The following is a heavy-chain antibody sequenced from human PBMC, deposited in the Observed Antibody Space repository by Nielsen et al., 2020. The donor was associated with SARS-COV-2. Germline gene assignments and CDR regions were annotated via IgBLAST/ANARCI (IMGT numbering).Heavy chain of an antibody. V-gene: IGHV4-59*01. Sequence: SETLSLTCTVSGGSITSSYWSWIRQPPGKGLEWIGYIYYSGSTYYNPSLKSRVTISVDTSKNQFSLKLSSVTAADTAVYYCARDAVSGLAYYYYYYGMDVWGQGTTVTVSS. CDR2: IYYSGST. CDR3: ARDAVSGLAYYYYYYGMDV. J-gene: IGHJ6*02. D-gene: IGHD5-12*01. CDR1: GGSITSSY.